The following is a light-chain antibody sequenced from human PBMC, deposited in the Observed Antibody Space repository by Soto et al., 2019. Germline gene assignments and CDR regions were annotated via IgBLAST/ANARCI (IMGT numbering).Light chain of an antibody. J-gene: IGKJ2*01. CDR3: QQYNSYPYT. Sequence: DIQMTQSPSTLSASVGDRVTITCRASQSSSSWLAWYQQKPGKVPKLLIYKATSLKSGVPSRFSGSGSGTEFTLTISSLQPDDFATYYCQQYNSYPYTFGQGTKLEIK. V-gene: IGKV1-5*03. CDR2: KAT. CDR1: QSSSSW.